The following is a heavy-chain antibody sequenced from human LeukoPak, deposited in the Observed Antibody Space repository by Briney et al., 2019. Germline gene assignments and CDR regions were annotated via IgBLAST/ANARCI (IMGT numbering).Heavy chain of an antibody. J-gene: IGHJ4*02. CDR1: GGSMISYY. Sequence: SETLSLTCTVSGGSMISYYWNWFRQPPGKGLEWIGYIYNSARTNYKPSLKSRVTISADTSKNQFSLKLSSVTAADTAVYYCARVTGYMIEDYFDYWGQGTLVTVSS. CDR3: ARVTGYMIEDYFDY. V-gene: IGHV4-59*01. CDR2: IYNSART. D-gene: IGHD3-22*01.